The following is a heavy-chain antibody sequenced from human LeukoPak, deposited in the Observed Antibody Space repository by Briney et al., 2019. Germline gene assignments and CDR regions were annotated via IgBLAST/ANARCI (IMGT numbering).Heavy chain of an antibody. Sequence: GGPLRLSCAASGITFSSYAMSWVRQAPGKGLKWVSAISGSGGSTYYADSVKGRFTISRDNSKNTLYLQMNSLRAEDTAVYYCAGGLRYFDWLLFSAFDYWGQGTLVTVSS. CDR2: ISGSGGST. CDR3: AGGLRYFDWLLFSAFDY. D-gene: IGHD3-9*01. J-gene: IGHJ4*02. CDR1: GITFSSYA. V-gene: IGHV3-23*01.